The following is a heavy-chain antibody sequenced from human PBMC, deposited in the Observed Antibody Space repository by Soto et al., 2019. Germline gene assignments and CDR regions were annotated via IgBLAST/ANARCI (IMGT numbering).Heavy chain of an antibody. Sequence: LKISCKGSGHIFSSYWIGWVRQMPGKGLEWIGIIYPSDSDTRYSPSFQGQVTISADKSISTAYLQWDSLKASDTAMYYCARHPYCIRTSCSRFGMDVWGQGTTVTVSS. CDR2: IYPSDSDT. CDR3: ARHPYCIRTSCSRFGMDV. V-gene: IGHV5-51*01. D-gene: IGHD2-2*01. J-gene: IGHJ6*02. CDR1: GHIFSSYW.